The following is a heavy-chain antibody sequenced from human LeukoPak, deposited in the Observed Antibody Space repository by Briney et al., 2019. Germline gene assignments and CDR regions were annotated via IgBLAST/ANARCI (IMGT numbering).Heavy chain of an antibody. CDR1: GGSFRGYY. D-gene: IGHD4-23*01. Sequence: AQTLSLTCAVYGGSFRGYYWSWVRHPPGKGLEWIGEINHSGSTNYNPSPKRRVTISVDTSQNQFSVKLSSVTAADTAVYYCARSPRDYGGNYVKAWFDPWGQGTLVTVSS. CDR2: INHSGST. CDR3: ARSPRDYGGNYVKAWFDP. J-gene: IGHJ5*02. V-gene: IGHV4-34*01.